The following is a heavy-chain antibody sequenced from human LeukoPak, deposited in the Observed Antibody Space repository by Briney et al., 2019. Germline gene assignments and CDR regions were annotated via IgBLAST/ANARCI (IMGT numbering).Heavy chain of an antibody. CDR2: ISSSGSTI. Sequence: GGSLRLSCAASGFTFSSYAMSWVRQAPGKGLEWVSYISSSGSTIYYADSVKGRFTISRDNAKNSLYLQMNSLRAEDTAVYYCAGIDIVVVPSGNWFDPWGQGTLVTVSS. J-gene: IGHJ5*02. V-gene: IGHV3-48*03. D-gene: IGHD2-2*01. CDR3: AGIDIVVVPSGNWFDP. CDR1: GFTFSSYA.